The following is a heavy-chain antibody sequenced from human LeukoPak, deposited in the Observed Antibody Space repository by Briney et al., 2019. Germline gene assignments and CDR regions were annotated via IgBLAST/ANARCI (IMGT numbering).Heavy chain of an antibody. D-gene: IGHD3-3*01. CDR3: AREIFWSGYYSNLHFDY. J-gene: IGHJ4*02. V-gene: IGHV3-7*01. CDR1: GFTFSSYW. Sequence: PGRSLRLSCGVSGFTFSSYWMTWVRQAPGKGLEWVAKIKQDGSEKYYVDSVKGRFTVSRDNAKNSLFLQMNSLRAEDTAVYYCAREIFWSGYYSNLHFDYWGQGTLVTVSS. CDR2: IKQDGSEK.